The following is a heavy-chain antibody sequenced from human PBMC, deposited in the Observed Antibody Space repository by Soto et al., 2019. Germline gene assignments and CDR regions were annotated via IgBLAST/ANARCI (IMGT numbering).Heavy chain of an antibody. J-gene: IGHJ6*02. V-gene: IGHV4-31*03. Sequence: PSETLSLTCTVSGGSISSGGYYWSWIRQHPGKGLEWIGYIYYSGSTYYNPSLKSRVTISVDTSKNQFSLKLSSVTAADTAVYYCARVKVWVPGNPLRNYYGMDVWGQGTTGTV. CDR1: GGSISSGGYY. D-gene: IGHD1-1*01. CDR2: IYYSGST. CDR3: ARVKVWVPGNPLRNYYGMDV.